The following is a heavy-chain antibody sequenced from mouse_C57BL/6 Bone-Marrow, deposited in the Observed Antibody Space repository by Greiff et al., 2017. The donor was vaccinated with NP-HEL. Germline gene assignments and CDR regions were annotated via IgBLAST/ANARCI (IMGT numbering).Heavy chain of an antibody. CDR2: INPGSGGT. CDR3: ARGGIYYGYAWFAY. CDR1: GYAFTNYL. J-gene: IGHJ3*01. V-gene: IGHV1-54*01. Sequence: QVQLQQSGAELVRPGTSVKVSCKASGYAFTNYLIEWVKQRPGPGLEWIGVINPGSGGTNYNEKFKGKATLTVDKSSSTDYMQLSSLTSENSAVYFCARGGIYYGYAWFAYWGQGTLVTVSA. D-gene: IGHD2-2*01.